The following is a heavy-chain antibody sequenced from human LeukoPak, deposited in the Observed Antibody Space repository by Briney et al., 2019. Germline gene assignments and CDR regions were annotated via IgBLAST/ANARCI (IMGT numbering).Heavy chain of an antibody. CDR2: IIPIFGTA. CDR1: GGTFSSYA. Sequence: SVKVSCKASGGTFSSYAISWVRQAPGQGLEWMGGIIPIFGTANYAQKFQGRVTITADESTSTAYMELSSLRSEDTAVYYCAREGWGIGYSGYDPPDYWGQGTLVTVSS. D-gene: IGHD5-12*01. CDR3: AREGWGIGYSGYDPPDY. V-gene: IGHV1-69*01. J-gene: IGHJ4*02.